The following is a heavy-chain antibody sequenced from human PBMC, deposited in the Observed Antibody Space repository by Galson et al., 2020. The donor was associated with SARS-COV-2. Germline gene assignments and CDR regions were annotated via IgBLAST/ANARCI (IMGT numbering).Heavy chain of an antibody. CDR2: IYPNGRT. Sequence: SETLSLTCAVSGYSVSTTNYWGWVRLAPGKGLEWTGSIYPNGRTYYTPSLESRVTISVDTSRNQFSLTLASVTAADTAFYYCARQGVNMIVLVTVPGWFFDLWGRGTLVTVSS. V-gene: IGHV4-38-2*01. J-gene: IGHJ2*01. CDR1: GYSVSTTNY. D-gene: IGHD2-21*02. CDR3: ARQGVNMIVLVTVPGWFFDL.